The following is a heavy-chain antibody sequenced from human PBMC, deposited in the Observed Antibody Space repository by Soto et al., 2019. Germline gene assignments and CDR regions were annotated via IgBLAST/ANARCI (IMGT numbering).Heavy chain of an antibody. J-gene: IGHJ3*02. D-gene: IGHD2-15*01. CDR2: IYYSGST. CDR3: ARRYCSGGSCYGDAFDI. Sequence: QVQLQESGPGLVKPSETLSLTCTVSGGSISSYYWSWIRQPPGKGLEWIGYIYYSGSTNYNPSLKSRVTISVXXSXNXXSLKLSSVTAADTAVYYCARRYCSGGSCYGDAFDIWGQGTMVTVSS. V-gene: IGHV4-59*08. CDR1: GGSISSYY.